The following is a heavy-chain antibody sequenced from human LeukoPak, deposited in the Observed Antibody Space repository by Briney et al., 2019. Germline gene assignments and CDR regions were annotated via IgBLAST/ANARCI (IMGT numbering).Heavy chain of an antibody. D-gene: IGHD3-10*01. CDR1: GFTFSNNW. Sequence: SGGSLRLSCAASGFTFSNNWMTWVRQAPGKGLEWVASVKKDASEKYYMESLKGRFTISRDNSKNTLYLQMNSLRAEDTAVYYCAREGREELGHPTMVRGVIINYYYYGMDVWGQGTTVTVSS. J-gene: IGHJ6*02. CDR3: AREGREELGHPTMVRGVIINYYYYGMDV. V-gene: IGHV3-7*01. CDR2: VKKDASEK.